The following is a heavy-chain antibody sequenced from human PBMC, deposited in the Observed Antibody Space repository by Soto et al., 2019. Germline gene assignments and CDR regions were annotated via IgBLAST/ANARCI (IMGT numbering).Heavy chain of an antibody. CDR3: ARSLSSTSFEYYYYMDV. Sequence: EVQLVESGGGLVQPGGSLRLSCAASGFTFSSYWMSWVRQAPGKGLEWVANIKQDGSEKYYVDSVKGRFTISRDNAKNSLYLQMNSLRAEDTAVYYCARSLSSTSFEYYYYMDVWGKGTTVTVSS. CDR1: GFTFSSYW. CDR2: IKQDGSEK. D-gene: IGHD2-2*01. J-gene: IGHJ6*03. V-gene: IGHV3-7*01.